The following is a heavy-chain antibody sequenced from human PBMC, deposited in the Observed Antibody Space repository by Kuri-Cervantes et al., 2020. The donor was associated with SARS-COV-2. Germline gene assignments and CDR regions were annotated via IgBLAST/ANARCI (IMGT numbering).Heavy chain of an antibody. Sequence: GGSLSLSCVASGFTLSSHDMHWVRQPTGKGLEWVSVIATAGDPYFAASVTGRFTITRENAKNSLYLQMDSLRAGDTACYYFARVSWGGDGFDIWGQGTMVTVSS. J-gene: IGHJ3*02. CDR2: IATAGDP. CDR3: ARVSWGGDGFDI. V-gene: IGHV3-13*05. D-gene: IGHD3-16*01. CDR1: GFTLSSHD.